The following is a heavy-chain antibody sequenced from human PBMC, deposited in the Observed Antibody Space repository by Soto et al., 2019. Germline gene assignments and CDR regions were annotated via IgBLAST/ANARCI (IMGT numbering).Heavy chain of an antibody. Sequence: PXGTLSLTCTVSGGSVSSGSYYWSWIRQPPGKGLEWIGYIYYSGSTNYNPSLKSRVTISVDTSKNQFSLKLSSVTAADTAVYYCARIVSYDYGDYGSNWEFDYWGRGTLVTVSS. J-gene: IGHJ4*02. V-gene: IGHV4-61*01. CDR1: GGSVSSGSYY. CDR2: IYYSGST. CDR3: ARIVSYDYGDYGSNWEFDY. D-gene: IGHD4-17*01.